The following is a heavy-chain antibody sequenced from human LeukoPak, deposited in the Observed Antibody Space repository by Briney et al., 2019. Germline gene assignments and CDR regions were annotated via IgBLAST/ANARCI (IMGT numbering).Heavy chain of an antibody. CDR1: GGSFSGYY. CDR2: INHSGST. V-gene: IGHV4-34*01. D-gene: IGHD6-19*01. Sequence: PSETLPLTCAVYGGSFSGYYWSWIRQPPGKGLEWIGEINHSGSTNYNPSLKSRVTISVDTSKNQFSLKLSSVTAADTAVYYCARSLSIAVAGAVYWGQGTLVTVSS. CDR3: ARSLSIAVAGAVY. J-gene: IGHJ4*02.